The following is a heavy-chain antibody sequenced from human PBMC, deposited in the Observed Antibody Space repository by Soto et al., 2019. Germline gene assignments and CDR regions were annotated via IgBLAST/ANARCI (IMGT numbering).Heavy chain of an antibody. CDR1: GFTFSSYW. Sequence: GGSLRLSCAASGFTFSSYWMSWVRQAPGKGLEWVANIKQDGSEKYYVDSVKGRFTISRDNAKNSLYLQMNSLRAEDTAVYYCARDSLSLLVSYFDYWGQGTLVTVSS. CDR2: IKQDGSEK. D-gene: IGHD3-16*02. V-gene: IGHV3-7*01. CDR3: ARDSLSLLVSYFDY. J-gene: IGHJ4*02.